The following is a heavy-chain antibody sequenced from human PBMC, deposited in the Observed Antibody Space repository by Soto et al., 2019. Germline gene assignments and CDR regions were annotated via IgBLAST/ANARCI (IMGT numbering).Heavy chain of an antibody. Sequence: SETLSLTWTVACGSISSYYWSWIRQPPGKGLEWIGYIYYSGSTNYNPSLKSRVTISVDTSKNQFSLKLSSVTAADTAVYYCASRIAVAGIGAFDIWGQGTMVTVSS. CDR3: ASRIAVAGIGAFDI. V-gene: IGHV4-59*01. CDR2: IYYSGST. D-gene: IGHD6-19*01. J-gene: IGHJ3*02. CDR1: CGSISSYY.